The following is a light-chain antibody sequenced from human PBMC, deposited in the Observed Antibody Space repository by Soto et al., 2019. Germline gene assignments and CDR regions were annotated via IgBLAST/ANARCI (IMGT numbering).Light chain of an antibody. Sequence: ETVMTQSPATLSLSPGDRATLSCRASQSVSSNLAWYQQKPGQAPRLLIFGASTRATGIPARFSGGGSGTEFTLTISILQSEDVAFYHCQQYNCWPRTFGQGTKVEIK. V-gene: IGKV3-15*01. CDR1: QSVSSN. CDR3: QQYNCWPRT. CDR2: GAS. J-gene: IGKJ1*01.